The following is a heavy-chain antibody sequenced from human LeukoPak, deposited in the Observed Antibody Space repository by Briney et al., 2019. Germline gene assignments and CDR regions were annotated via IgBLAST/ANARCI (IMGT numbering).Heavy chain of an antibody. CDR3: ARVGVTAATADY. V-gene: IGHV1-18*01. D-gene: IGHD6-25*01. J-gene: IGHJ4*02. CDR1: GYTFNSYG. CDR2: ISTNNGNT. Sequence: ASVKVSCKASGYTFNSYGISWVRQAPGQGLEWMGWISTNNGNTYYAQKFQGRLTMTSDTSTSTVYMELNSLRSEDTAVYFCARVGVTAATADYWGQGTLVTASS.